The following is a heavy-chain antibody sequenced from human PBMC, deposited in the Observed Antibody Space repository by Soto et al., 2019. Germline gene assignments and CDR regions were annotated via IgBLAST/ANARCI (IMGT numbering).Heavy chain of an antibody. V-gene: IGHV5-51*01. CDR2: IYPGDFDT. J-gene: IGHJ6*02. CDR3: AGGGVRGVITRTRDYYGMDV. D-gene: IGHD3-10*01. Sequence: PGESLKISCKGSGYSFTSYWIGWVRQMPGKSLEWMGIIYPGDFDTRYSPSFQGQVTISADKSISTAYLQWSSLRASDTAMYYCAGGGVRGVITRTRDYYGMDVWGQGTTVTVSS. CDR1: GYSFTSYW.